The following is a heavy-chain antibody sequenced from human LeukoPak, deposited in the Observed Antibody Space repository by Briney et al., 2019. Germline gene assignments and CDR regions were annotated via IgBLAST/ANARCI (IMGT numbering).Heavy chain of an antibody. CDR3: ARTYYYDRSYFDY. Sequence: SVKVSCKASGYTFTGYYMHWVRQAPGQELEWMGWINPNSGGTNYAQKFQGRVTMTRDTSISTAYMELSRLRSDDTAVYYCARTYYYDRSYFDYWGQGTLVTVSS. V-gene: IGHV1-2*02. D-gene: IGHD3-22*01. CDR2: INPNSGGT. CDR1: GYTFTGYY. J-gene: IGHJ4*02.